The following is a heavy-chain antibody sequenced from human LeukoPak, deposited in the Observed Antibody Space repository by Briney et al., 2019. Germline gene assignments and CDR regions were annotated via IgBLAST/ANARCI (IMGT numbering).Heavy chain of an antibody. CDR1: GGSISSGSYY. V-gene: IGHV4-61*10. CDR3: ARVVSYYYDSSGYYGYFDY. J-gene: IGHJ4*02. Sequence: TSETLSLTCTVSGGSISSGSYYWSWIRQPAGKGLEWIGYIYYSGSTNYNPSLKSRVTISVDTSKNQFSLKLSSVTAADTAVYYCARVVSYYYDSSGYYGYFDYWGQGTLVTVSS. D-gene: IGHD3-22*01. CDR2: IYYSGST.